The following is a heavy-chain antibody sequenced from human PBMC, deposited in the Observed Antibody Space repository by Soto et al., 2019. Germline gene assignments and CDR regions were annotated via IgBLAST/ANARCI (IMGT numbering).Heavy chain of an antibody. D-gene: IGHD3-9*01. CDR3: ARGWDDILTGDHNVVDN. Sequence: PSETLSLTCTVSGGSISSYYWSWIRQPPGKGLEWIGYIYYSGSTNYNPSLKSRVTISVDTSNNQFSLKLSSVTAADAAVYYCARGWDDILTGDHNVVDNGVQGTMVTVPS. CDR2: IYYSGST. J-gene: IGHJ3*02. CDR1: GGSISSYY. V-gene: IGHV4-59*12.